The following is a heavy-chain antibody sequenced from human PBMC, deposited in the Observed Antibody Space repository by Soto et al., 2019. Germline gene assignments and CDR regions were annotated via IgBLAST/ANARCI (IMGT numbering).Heavy chain of an antibody. J-gene: IGHJ6*02. Sequence: GGSLRLSCAASGFSVSRKYMNWVRQAPGKGLEWVSVVYNDGTTYYADSVKGRFTVSRHTSNNTLYLQMNSLRAEDTALYFCAREKSVPGLDYFHHYGLDVWGQGTTVTVSS. CDR2: VYNDGTT. CDR1: GFSVSRKY. V-gene: IGHV3-53*04. CDR3: AREKSVPGLDYFHHYGLDV. D-gene: IGHD6-19*01.